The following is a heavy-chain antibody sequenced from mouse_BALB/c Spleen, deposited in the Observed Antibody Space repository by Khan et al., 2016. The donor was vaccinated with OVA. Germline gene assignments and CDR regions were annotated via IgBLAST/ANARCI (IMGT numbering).Heavy chain of an antibody. V-gene: IGHV2-3*01. CDR3: ALYYYGRAWFAY. CDR2: IWGDGST. Sequence: QVRLQQSGPGLVAPSQSLSITCTVSGFSLTSYGVGWVRQPPGKGLEWLGVIWGDGSTNYHSPLISRLSISKDNSKSQVFLKLNSLQTDETAAYYCALYYYGRAWFAYWGQGTLVTVSA. D-gene: IGHD1-1*01. CDR1: GFSLTSYG. J-gene: IGHJ3*01.